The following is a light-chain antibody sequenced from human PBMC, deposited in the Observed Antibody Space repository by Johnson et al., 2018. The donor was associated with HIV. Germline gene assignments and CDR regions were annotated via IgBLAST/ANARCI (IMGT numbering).Light chain of an antibody. V-gene: IGLV1-51*02. J-gene: IGLJ1*01. CDR2: ENN. CDR3: GTWDTSLSAPYV. Sequence: QSVLTQPPSVSAAPGQKVTISCSGSSSNIGNNYVSWYQQLQGTAPKLLICENNKRPSGIPDRFYGSKSGTSATLGITGLQTGDEADYYCGTWDTSLSAPYVFGTGTNVTVL. CDR1: SSNIGNNY.